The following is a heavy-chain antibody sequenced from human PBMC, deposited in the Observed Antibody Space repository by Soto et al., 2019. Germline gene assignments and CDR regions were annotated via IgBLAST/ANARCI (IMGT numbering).Heavy chain of an antibody. V-gene: IGHV1-69*12. Sequence: QVQLVQSGAEVKKPGSSVKVSCKASGGTFSSYAISWVRQAPGQGLEWMGGIIPIFGTANYAQKFQGSVKTTADEATNTAYMELSSLRSEDTAVFYCAKLIYDSSGYSSGGRPDGYYYYGMGVWGQGTTVTVSS. D-gene: IGHD3-22*01. CDR2: IIPIFGTA. CDR3: AKLIYDSSGYSSGGRPDGYYYYGMGV. J-gene: IGHJ6*02. CDR1: GGTFSSYA.